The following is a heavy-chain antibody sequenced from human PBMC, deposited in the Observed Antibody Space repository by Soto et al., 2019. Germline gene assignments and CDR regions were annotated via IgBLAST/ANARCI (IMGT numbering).Heavy chain of an antibody. Sequence: QVQLQQSGPGLVKPSQTLSLTCVISGDSVSSNNVAWNWIRQSPSRGLEWLGRTYYRSKWYNNYAVSVKSRTTINADTSKNQFSLQLASVTPGDTAVYYCARGINSAIEIWGQGTMVTVS. CDR2: TYYRSKWYN. D-gene: IGHD1-1*01. CDR3: ARGINSAIEI. J-gene: IGHJ3*02. V-gene: IGHV6-1*01. CDR1: GDSVSSNNVA.